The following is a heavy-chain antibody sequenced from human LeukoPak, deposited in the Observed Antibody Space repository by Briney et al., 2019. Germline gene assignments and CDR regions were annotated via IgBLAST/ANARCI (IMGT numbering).Heavy chain of an antibody. CDR3: ARVTVEMAYDY. V-gene: IGHV3-53*01. D-gene: IGHD5-24*01. J-gene: IGHJ4*02. CDR1: GFTVSSNY. Sequence: GGSLRLSCAASGFTVSSNYMSWVRQAPGKGLEWVSVIYSGGSTYYADSVKGRFTISRDNSKNTLYLQMNSLRAEDTAVYYCARVTVEMAYDYWGQGTLVTVSS. CDR2: IYSGGST.